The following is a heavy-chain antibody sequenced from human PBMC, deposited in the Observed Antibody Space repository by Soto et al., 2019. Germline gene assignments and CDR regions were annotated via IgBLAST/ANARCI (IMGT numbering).Heavy chain of an antibody. J-gene: IGHJ4*02. CDR2: ISYDGSNQ. D-gene: IGHD3-16*01. V-gene: IGHV3-30-3*01. CDR3: AISQDRGGRTTFIY. Sequence: GGSLRLSCAASGFSFSRHGMHWVRQAPGKGLEWVAVISYDGSNQDYADSAKGRFTISRDNAENSLYLQMNSLRAEDTALYYCAISQDRGGRTTFIYWGQGTQVTVSS. CDR1: GFSFSRHG.